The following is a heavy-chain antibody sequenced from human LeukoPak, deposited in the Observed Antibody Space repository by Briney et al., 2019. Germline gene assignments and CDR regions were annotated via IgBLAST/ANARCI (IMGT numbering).Heavy chain of an antibody. J-gene: IGHJ4*02. D-gene: IGHD1-26*01. CDR3: ASSVGSTDY. V-gene: IGHV4-34*01. CDR1: GGSISSYY. Sequence: AETLSLTCTVSGGSISSYYWSWIRQPPGKGLEWIGEINHRGSNNLTPSPKPLVTLSVHTSNHQFSLKLTSVTAADAAVYYCASSVGSTDYWGQGTLVTVSS. CDR2: INHRGSN.